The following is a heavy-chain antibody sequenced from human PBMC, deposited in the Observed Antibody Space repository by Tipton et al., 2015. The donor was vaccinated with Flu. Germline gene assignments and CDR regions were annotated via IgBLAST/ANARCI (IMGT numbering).Heavy chain of an antibody. D-gene: IGHD3-22*01. CDR3: TTAGYDSSGYYYGNYYYYGMDV. CDR2: IKSKTDGGTT. J-gene: IGHJ6*02. V-gene: IGHV3-15*01. CDR1: GFTFSNAW. Sequence: SLRLSCAASGFTFSNAWMSWVRQAPGKGLEWVGRIKSKTDGGTTDYAAPVKGRFTISRDDSKNTLYLQMNSLKTEDTAVYYCTTAGYDSSGYYYGNYYYYGMDVWGQGTTVTVSS.